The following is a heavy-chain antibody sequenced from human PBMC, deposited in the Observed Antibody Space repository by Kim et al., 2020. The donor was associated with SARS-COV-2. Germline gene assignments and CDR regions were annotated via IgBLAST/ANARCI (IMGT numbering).Heavy chain of an antibody. V-gene: IGHV4-59*08. CDR3: ARFLMGGIRELAFDI. CDR1: GVSINSYF. Sequence: SETLSLTCSVSGVSINSYFWIWVRQPPGKGLEYIGYISDSGSTQYDPSLKSLVTISVDTSENHFSLTLTSVTAADTAVYYCARFLMGGIRELAFDIWGQGTTETVCS. J-gene: IGHJ3*02. CDR2: ISDSGST. D-gene: IGHD2-8*01.